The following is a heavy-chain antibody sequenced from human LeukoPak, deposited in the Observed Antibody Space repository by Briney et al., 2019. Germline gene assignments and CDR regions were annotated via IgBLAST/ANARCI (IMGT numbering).Heavy chain of an antibody. V-gene: IGHV3-30-3*01. J-gene: IGHJ4*02. CDR3: IPSGDRVPAYYFDY. CDR2: ISYDGSNK. CDR1: GFTFSSYA. Sequence: GRSLRLSCAASGFTFSSYAMHWVRQAPGKGLEWVAVISYDGSNKYYADSVKGRFIISRDNSKNTLYLQMNSLRAEDTAVYYCIPSGDRVPAYYFDYWGQGTLVTVSS. D-gene: IGHD5-12*01.